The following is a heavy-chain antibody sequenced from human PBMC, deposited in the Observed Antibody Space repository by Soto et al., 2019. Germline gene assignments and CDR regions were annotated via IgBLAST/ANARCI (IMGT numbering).Heavy chain of an antibody. CDR1: GGSISSYY. D-gene: IGHD3-10*01. J-gene: IGHJ4*02. Sequence: QVQLQESGPGLVKPSETLSLTCTVSGGSISSYYWSWIRQPPGKGLEWIGYIYYSGSTNYNPSLKSRVTISVDTSKNQFSLKLSSVTAADTAVYYCARHMGFGELLNAYYFDYWGQGTLVTVSS. CDR3: ARHMGFGELLNAYYFDY. V-gene: IGHV4-59*08. CDR2: IYYSGST.